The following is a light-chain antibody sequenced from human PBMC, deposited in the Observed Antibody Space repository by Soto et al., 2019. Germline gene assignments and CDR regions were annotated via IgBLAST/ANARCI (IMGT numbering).Light chain of an antibody. V-gene: IGLV1-40*01. J-gene: IGLJ2*01. Sequence: QSVLTQPPSVSGAPGQRVTISCTGSSSNIGAGYDVHWYQQLPGTAPKLLIYCNSNRPSGVPDRFSGSKSGTSASLAMTGLQAEDEADYYCQSYDSSRSGHVVVGGGTKLTVL. CDR3: QSYDSSRSGHVV. CDR2: CNS. CDR1: SSNIGAGYD.